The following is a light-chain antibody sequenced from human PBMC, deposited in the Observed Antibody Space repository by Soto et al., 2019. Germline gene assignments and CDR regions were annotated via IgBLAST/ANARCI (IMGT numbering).Light chain of an antibody. V-gene: IGKV1-5*01. Sequence: DIQLTQSPSVLSASVGDTVTITCRGSQALSNYLAWYQQKPGKAPKLLIYDASSLESGVPSRFSGRGSGTEFTLTIRSLQPDDIATYYCQQYSSYSAWTFGEGTKVDIK. CDR2: DAS. CDR1: QALSNY. J-gene: IGKJ1*01. CDR3: QQYSSYSAWT.